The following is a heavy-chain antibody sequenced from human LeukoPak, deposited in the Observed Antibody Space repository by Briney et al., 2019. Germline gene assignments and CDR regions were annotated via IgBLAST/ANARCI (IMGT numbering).Heavy chain of an antibody. Sequence: ASVKVSCKASGYTFTSYGISWVRQAPGQGLEWMGWISAYNGNTNYAQKLQGRVTMTTDTSTSTAYMELRSLRSDDTAVYYCASTSSGGWYYIAFDIWGQGTMVTVSS. J-gene: IGHJ3*02. CDR2: ISAYNGNT. CDR1: GYTFTSYG. V-gene: IGHV1-18*01. D-gene: IGHD6-19*01. CDR3: ASTSSGGWYYIAFDI.